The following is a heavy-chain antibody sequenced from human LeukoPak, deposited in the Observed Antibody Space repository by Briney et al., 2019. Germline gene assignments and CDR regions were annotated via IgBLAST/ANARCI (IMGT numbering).Heavy chain of an antibody. D-gene: IGHD1-14*01. V-gene: IGHV3-23*01. CDR1: GFTFAKYA. CDR2: ISGSGNVT. Sequence: PGGSLKLSCVGSGFTFAKYAMTWVREAPGKGLEWVSVISGSGNVTYYAESVKGRFTISRDNSKRTLYLQMDSLRADDTAIYYCAKHRAGANWGQGTLVLVSS. CDR3: AKHRAGAN. J-gene: IGHJ4*02.